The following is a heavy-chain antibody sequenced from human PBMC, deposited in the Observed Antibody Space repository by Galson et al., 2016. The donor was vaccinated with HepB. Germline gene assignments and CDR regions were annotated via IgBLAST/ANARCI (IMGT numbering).Heavy chain of an antibody. CDR1: GFTFSSYA. CDR3: AREATQKEIPVPPTGDFDY. V-gene: IGHV3-33*01. CDR2: LWSDGTFK. Sequence: SLRLSCAASGFTFSSYAMHWVRQAPGKGLEWVAVLWSDGTFKHYAASVKGRFSISRDISKNTLFLQMNSLRVEDTAVYYCAREATQKEIPVPPTGDFDYWGQGTLVTVSS. J-gene: IGHJ4*02. D-gene: IGHD5-24*01.